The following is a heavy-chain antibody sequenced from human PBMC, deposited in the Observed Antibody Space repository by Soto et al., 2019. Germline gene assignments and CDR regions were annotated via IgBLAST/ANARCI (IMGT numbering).Heavy chain of an antibody. CDR3: AFWALGVVIHNWFDP. Sequence: SGPTLVNPPQTLTLTCTFSGFSLSTSGVGVGWIRQPPGKALEWLALIYWDDDKRYSPSLKSRLTITKDTSKNQVVLTMTNMDPVDTATYYCAFWALGVVIHNWFDPWGQGTLVTVSS. D-gene: IGHD3-3*01. J-gene: IGHJ5*02. CDR1: GFSLSTSGVG. CDR2: IYWDDDK. V-gene: IGHV2-5*02.